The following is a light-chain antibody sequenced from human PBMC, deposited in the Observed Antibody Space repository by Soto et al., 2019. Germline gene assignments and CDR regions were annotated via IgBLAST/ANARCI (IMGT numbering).Light chain of an antibody. CDR1: QSVLYSSNNQNY. CDR2: WAA. J-gene: IGKJ4*01. Sequence: IVMTQSPDSLAVSLVERATITCKSSQSVLYSSNNQNYLAWYQQKPGQPPKLFMYWAATRESGVPDRFSGSGSGPELSLTISRLQAEDVAVYYGQQYYSTPLTFGGGTKVEIK. CDR3: QQYYSTPLT. V-gene: IGKV4-1*01.